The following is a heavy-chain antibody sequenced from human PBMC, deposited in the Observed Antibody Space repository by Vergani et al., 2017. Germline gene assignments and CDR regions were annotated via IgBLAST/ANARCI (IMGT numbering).Heavy chain of an antibody. CDR2: VFHSGSA. D-gene: IGHD3-16*01. CDR3: ARQFWVSQGVGAFET. V-gene: IGHV4-38-2*02. Sequence: QVQLQESGPGLVKPSETLSLTCSVSGYSISRGYYWGWIRQPPGKGLEWIATVFHSGSAYYNPSLRRRVTISVETSKNQFSPRLTTLTAADTAVYYCARQFWVSQGVGAFETWGRGTEVSVSS. J-gene: IGHJ3*02. CDR1: GYSISRGYY.